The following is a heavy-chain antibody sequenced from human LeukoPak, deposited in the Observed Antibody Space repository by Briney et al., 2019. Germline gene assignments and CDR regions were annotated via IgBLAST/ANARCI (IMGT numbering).Heavy chain of an antibody. CDR3: AREFETQTYYYASGSFYFDS. CDR1: GGSISSGGYY. V-gene: IGHV4-31*03. Sequence: SQTLSLTCTVSGGSISSGGYYWNWIRQHPGKGLEWIGYIYYSGNTYYNPSLKSRVTISVDTSKNQFSLNLSSVTAADTAVYYCAREFETQTYYYASGSFYFDSWGQGTLVTVSS. J-gene: IGHJ4*02. CDR2: IYYSGNT. D-gene: IGHD3-10*01.